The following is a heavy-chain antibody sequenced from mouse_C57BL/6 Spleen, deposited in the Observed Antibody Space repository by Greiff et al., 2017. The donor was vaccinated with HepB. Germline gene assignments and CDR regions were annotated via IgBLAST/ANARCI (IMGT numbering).Heavy chain of an antibody. D-gene: IGHD2-1*01. CDR1: GYTFTSYW. Sequence: QVQLQQPGAELVMPGASVKLSCKASGYTFTSYWMHWVKQRPGQGLEWIGEIDPSDSYTNYNQKFKGKSTLTVDKSSSTAYMQLSSLTSEDSAVYYCATTRWGNYEGSWYFDVWGTGTTVTVSS. CDR2: IDPSDSYT. CDR3: ATTRWGNYEGSWYFDV. V-gene: IGHV1-69*01. J-gene: IGHJ1*03.